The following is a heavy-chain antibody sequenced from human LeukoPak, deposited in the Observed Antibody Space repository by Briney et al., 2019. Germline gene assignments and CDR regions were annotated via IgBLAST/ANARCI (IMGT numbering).Heavy chain of an antibody. Sequence: WGFLGLSCAAPGFTFRSYSISWVRQAPGKGLEWVSAISCSGGCTIYADSVKGRFTISRDNSKNTLYLQMNSLRAEDTAVYYCAKDKINYDFWSGYYYYYYYGMDVWGQGTTVTVSS. CDR3: AKDKINYDFWSGYYYYYYYGMDV. J-gene: IGHJ6*02. CDR1: GFTFRSYS. CDR2: ISCSGGCT. V-gene: IGHV3-23*01. D-gene: IGHD3-3*01.